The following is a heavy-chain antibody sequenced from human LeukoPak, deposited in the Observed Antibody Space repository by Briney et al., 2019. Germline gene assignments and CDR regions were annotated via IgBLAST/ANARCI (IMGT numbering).Heavy chain of an antibody. Sequence: GGSLRLSCAASGFTFSSYAMNWVRQAPGKGLKWVAGISSGDRTFHAESVKGRFTVSRDKSKDTLYLQMNSLRAEDTAVYYCAKGATASPYFHWFDNWGQGTQVIVSS. CDR1: GFTFSSYA. V-gene: IGHV3-23*01. D-gene: IGHD3-9*01. CDR3: AKGATASPYFHWFDN. CDR2: ISSGDRT. J-gene: IGHJ4*02.